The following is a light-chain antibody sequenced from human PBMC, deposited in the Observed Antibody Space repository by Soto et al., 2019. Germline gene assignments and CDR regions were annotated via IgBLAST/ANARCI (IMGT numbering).Light chain of an antibody. CDR1: QSVSSSY. CDR2: GAS. V-gene: IGKV3-20*01. J-gene: IGKJ1*01. Sequence: EIVLTQSPGTLSLSPGERATLSCRASQSVSSSYLAWYQQKPGQAPRLLIYGASSRATGIPDIFSGSGSGTDFTLTISRLEPEDFAVYYCQQYGSSPGTFGQGTKVDIK. CDR3: QQYGSSPGT.